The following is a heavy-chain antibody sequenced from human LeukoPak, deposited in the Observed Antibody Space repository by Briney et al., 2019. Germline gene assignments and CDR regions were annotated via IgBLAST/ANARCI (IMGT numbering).Heavy chain of an antibody. CDR2: IIPILGIA. Sequence: SVKVSCKASGGTFSSYTISWVRQAPGQGLEWMGRIIPILGIANCAQKFQGRVTITADKSTSTAYMELSSLRSEDTAVYYCARDHGITMVRGVIISPGMDVWGKGTTVTVSS. V-gene: IGHV1-69*04. CDR1: GGTFSSYT. D-gene: IGHD3-10*01. CDR3: ARDHGITMVRGVIISPGMDV. J-gene: IGHJ6*04.